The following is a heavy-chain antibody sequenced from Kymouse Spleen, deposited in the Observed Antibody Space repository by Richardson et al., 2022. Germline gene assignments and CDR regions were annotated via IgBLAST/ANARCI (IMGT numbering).Heavy chain of an antibody. V-gene: IGHV4-34*01. D-gene: IGHD1-14*01,IGHD2-15*01,IGHD2-2*02. CDR3: AGRPGGFYYYYGMDV. Sequence: QVQLQQWGAGLLKPSETLSLTCAVYGGSFSGYYWSWIRQPPGKGLEWIGEINHSGSTNYNPSLKSRVTISVDTSKNQFSLKLSSVTAADTAVYYCAGRPGGFYYYYGMDVWGQGTTVTVSS. CDR1: GGSFSGYY. CDR2: INHSGST. J-gene: IGHJ6*02.